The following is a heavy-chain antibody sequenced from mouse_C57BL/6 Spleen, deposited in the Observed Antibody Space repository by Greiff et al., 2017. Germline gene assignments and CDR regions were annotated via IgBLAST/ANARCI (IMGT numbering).Heavy chain of an antibody. CDR2: IYPSDSET. CDR3: VTSNWDRGYFDY. V-gene: IGHV1-61*01. D-gene: IGHD4-1*01. CDR1: GYTFTSYW. Sequence: QVQLQQPGAELVRPGSSVKLSCKASGYTFTSYWMDWVKQRPGQGLEWIGNIYPSDSETHYNQKFKDKDTLTVDKSSSTAYMQLSSLTSEDSAVYYCVTSNWDRGYFDYWGQGTTLTVSS. J-gene: IGHJ2*01.